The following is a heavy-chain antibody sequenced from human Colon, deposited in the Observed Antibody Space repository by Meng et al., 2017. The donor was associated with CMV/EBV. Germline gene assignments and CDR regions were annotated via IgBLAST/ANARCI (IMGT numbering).Heavy chain of an antibody. CDR2: ISSSGSTI. J-gene: IGHJ4*02. Sequence: LSLTCAVYGGSFSGYYWSWIRQPPGKGLEWISSISSSGSTIYYADSVKGRFTISRDNPKNSLYLQMNSLRAEDTAVYYCARESLGGAVAGRGLDFWGQGTLVTVSS. D-gene: IGHD6-19*01. V-gene: IGHV3-11*04. CDR1: GGSFSGYY. CDR3: ARESLGGAVAGRGLDF.